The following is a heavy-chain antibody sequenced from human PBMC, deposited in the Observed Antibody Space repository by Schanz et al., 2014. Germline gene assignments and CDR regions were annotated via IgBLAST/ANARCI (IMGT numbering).Heavy chain of an antibody. D-gene: IGHD3-10*01. V-gene: IGHV3-33*05. CDR1: GFNFRNYG. J-gene: IGHJ4*02. CDR3: AGRAVGDLHTDY. Sequence: QVQLVESGGGGVQLGRPLRLSCAASGFNFRNYGMHWVRQAPGKGREWIADATFDGTKKYYGNSVEGRFTISRDNSNSALSLQMNSLRNEDTGLYSCAGRAVGDLHTDYWGQGTLVTVSS. CDR2: ATFDGTKK.